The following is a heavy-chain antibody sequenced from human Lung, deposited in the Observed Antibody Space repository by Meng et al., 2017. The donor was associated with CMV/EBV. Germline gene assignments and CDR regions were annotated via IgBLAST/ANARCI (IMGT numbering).Heavy chain of an antibody. CDR1: CARISRSRW. V-gene: IGHV4-4*02. CDR2: VYQIVIT. D-gene: IGHD6-19*01. J-gene: IGHJ4*02. CDR3: ASFPPPGKQWLLTDY. Sequence: PGLARPSGTLPLPWPVSCARISRSRWWSWVPPPPGKGWGWSGEVYQIVITNHNPSLKSRVTISVDKTNNRFSLKLSSVTAADTAVYYCASFPPPGKQWLLTDYWGQGTLVTVSS.